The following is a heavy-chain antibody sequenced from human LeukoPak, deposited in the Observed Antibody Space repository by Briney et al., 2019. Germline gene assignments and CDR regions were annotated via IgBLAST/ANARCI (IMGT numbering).Heavy chain of an antibody. CDR1: GFSFSTYS. V-gene: IGHV3-21*01. J-gene: IGHJ3*02. D-gene: IGHD1-26*01. CDR3: ARDGSGATREDAFDI. Sequence: PGGSLRLSCAASGFSFSTYSMNWVRQAPGKGLEWVSIIGSSGSHIYYADSMKGRFTISRDNAKNSLFLQMNSLRAEDTAVYYCARDGSGATREDAFDIWGQGTMVTVSS. CDR2: IGSSGSHI.